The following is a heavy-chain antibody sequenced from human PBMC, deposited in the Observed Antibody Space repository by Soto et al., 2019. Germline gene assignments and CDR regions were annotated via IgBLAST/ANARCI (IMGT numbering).Heavy chain of an antibody. J-gene: IGHJ6*02. D-gene: IGHD3-10*01. CDR2: IYPGDSDT. CDR1: GYSFTSYW. V-gene: IGHV5-51*01. Sequence: GASLKISCKGSGYSFTSYWIGWVRQMPGKGLEWMGIIYPGDSDTRYSPSFQGQVTISADKSISTAYLQWSSLKASDTAMYYCARHPSYYYGSGSYYNRYYYYGMDVWGQGTTVTSP. CDR3: ARHPSYYYGSGSYYNRYYYYGMDV.